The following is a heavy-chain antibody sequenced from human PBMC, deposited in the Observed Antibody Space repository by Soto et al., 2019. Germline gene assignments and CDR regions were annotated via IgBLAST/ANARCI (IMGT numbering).Heavy chain of an antibody. CDR1: GGSISSSSYY. D-gene: IGHD3-10*01. J-gene: IGHJ6*02. CDR3: ARIPITMVRGTNYYYGMDV. Sequence: PSETLSLTCTVSGGSISSSSYYWGWIRQPPGKGLEWIGSIYCSGSTYYNPSLKSRVTISVDTSKNQFSLKLSSVTAADTAVYYCARIPITMVRGTNYYYGMDVWGQGTTVTVSS. CDR2: IYCSGST. V-gene: IGHV4-39*01.